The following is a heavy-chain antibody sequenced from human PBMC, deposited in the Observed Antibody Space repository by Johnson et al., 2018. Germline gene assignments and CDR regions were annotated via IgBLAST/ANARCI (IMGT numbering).Heavy chain of an antibody. Sequence: VQLVESGGGLVQXGGSLRLXCAASQFAFSSFSMSWVRQAPGKGLEWVSTISASAGSTYYADSVKGRFTISRDNSKNTLYLQMNSLRAEDTAVYYCAKAGNDAFDFWGQGTMVTVSS. CDR2: ISASAGST. V-gene: IGHV3-23*04. CDR1: QFAFSSFS. J-gene: IGHJ3*01. CDR3: AKAGNDAFDF.